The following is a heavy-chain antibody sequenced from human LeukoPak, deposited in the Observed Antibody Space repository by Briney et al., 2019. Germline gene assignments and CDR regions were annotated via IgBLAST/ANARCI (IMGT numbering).Heavy chain of an antibody. V-gene: IGHV1-8*01. CDR1: GYTFTSYD. J-gene: IGHJ4*02. D-gene: IGHD3-3*01. CDR3: ARGRSLRFLEWLLPTY. Sequence: ASVKVSCKASGYTFTSYDINWVRQATGQGLEWMGWMNPNSGNTGYGQKFKGRVTMTRNTSISTAYMELSSLRSEDTAVYYCARGRSLRFLEWLLPTYWGQGTLVTVSS. CDR2: MNPNSGNT.